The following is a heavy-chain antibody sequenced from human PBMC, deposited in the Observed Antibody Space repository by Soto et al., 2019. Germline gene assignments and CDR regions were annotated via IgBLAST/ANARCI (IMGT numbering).Heavy chain of an antibody. CDR2: IISSSSTI. CDR3: ARDGLAYGDYYFDY. J-gene: IGHJ4*02. CDR1: GFTFSSYS. V-gene: IGHV3-48*02. D-gene: IGHD4-17*01. Sequence: GGSLRLSCAASGFTFSSYSMNWVRQAPGKGLEWVSYIISSSSTIYYADSVKGRFTSSRDNAKNSLYLQMNSLRDEDTAVYYCARDGLAYGDYYFDYWGQGTLVTVSS.